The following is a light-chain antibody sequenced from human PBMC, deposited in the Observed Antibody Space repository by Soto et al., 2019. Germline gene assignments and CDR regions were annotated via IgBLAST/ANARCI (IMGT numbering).Light chain of an antibody. J-gene: IGKJ1*01. CDR2: KAS. CDR1: QSISSW. Sequence: DIQMTQSPSTLSASVGDRVTITCRASQSISSWLAWYQQKPGKAPKLLIYKASSLESGVPSRFSGSGCGTEFTLTISSLQPDYFATYYCQQYNSYTTFGQGTKVEIK. V-gene: IGKV1-5*03. CDR3: QQYNSYTT.